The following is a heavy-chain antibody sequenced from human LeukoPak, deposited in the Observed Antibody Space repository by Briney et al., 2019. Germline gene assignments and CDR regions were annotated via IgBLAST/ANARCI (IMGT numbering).Heavy chain of an antibody. CDR3: AKDVGSSSWYPYNWFDP. Sequence: GGSLRLSCAASGFTFSSYGMHWVRQAPGKGLEWVAFIRYDGSNKYYADSVKGRFTISRDNSKNTLYLQMNSLRAEDTAVYYCAKDVGSSSWYPYNWFDPWGQGTLVTVSS. J-gene: IGHJ5*02. V-gene: IGHV3-30*02. CDR1: GFTFSSYG. CDR2: IRYDGSNK. D-gene: IGHD6-13*01.